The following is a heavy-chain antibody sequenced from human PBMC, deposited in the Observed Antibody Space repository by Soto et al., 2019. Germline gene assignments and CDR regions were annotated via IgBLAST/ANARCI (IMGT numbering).Heavy chain of an antibody. Sequence: PSETLSLTCAFSVCSISSGYYWGWIRQPPGKGLEWIGSIYHSGSTYYNPSLKSRVTISVDTSKNQFSLKLSSVTAADTAVYYCARIITIFGVVIFPNWFEPWGQGTLVTVSS. CDR3: ARIITIFGVVIFPNWFEP. CDR1: VCSISSGYY. CDR2: IYHSGST. D-gene: IGHD3-3*01. J-gene: IGHJ5*02. V-gene: IGHV4-38-2*01.